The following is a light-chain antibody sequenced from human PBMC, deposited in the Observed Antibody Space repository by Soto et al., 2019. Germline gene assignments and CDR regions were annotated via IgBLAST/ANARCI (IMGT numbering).Light chain of an antibody. J-gene: IGKJ1*01. CDR2: AAS. CDR3: LQYKTDPWT. Sequence: DIQMTQSPSSLSASVGYRVTITGRASQGIRNDLDWYQQKPAKAPERLIYAASSLQSGVPSRFSGSGSGTAFTLTIISLQAEDFATSYCLQYKTDPWTFGQGTKGEIK. CDR1: QGIRND. V-gene: IGKV1-17*01.